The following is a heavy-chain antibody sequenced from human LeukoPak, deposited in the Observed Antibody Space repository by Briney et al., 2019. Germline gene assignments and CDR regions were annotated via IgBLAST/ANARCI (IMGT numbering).Heavy chain of an antibody. CDR2: IYYSGST. D-gene: IGHD4-17*01. V-gene: IGHV4-59*12. CDR1: GGSISSYY. CDR3: ARIRTRVSTYYYYVDV. J-gene: IGHJ6*03. Sequence: SETLSLTCTVSGGSISSYYWSWIRQPPGKGLEWIGYIYYSGSTNYNPSLKSRVTISVDTSKNQFSLKLSSVTAADTAVYYCARIRTRVSTYYYYVDVWGKGTTVTVSS.